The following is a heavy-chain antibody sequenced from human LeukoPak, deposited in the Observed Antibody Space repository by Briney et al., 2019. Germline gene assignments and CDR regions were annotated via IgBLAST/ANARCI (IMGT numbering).Heavy chain of an antibody. J-gene: IGHJ4*02. Sequence: SETLSLTCTVSGGSISSYYWSWIRQPPGKGLEWIGYIYYSGSTNYNPSLKSRVTISVDTSKNQFSLNLSSVTAADTAVYYCARADYYGSGSSNDYWGQGTLVTVSS. D-gene: IGHD3-10*01. CDR2: IYYSGST. CDR3: ARADYYGSGSSNDY. CDR1: GGSISSYY. V-gene: IGHV4-59*01.